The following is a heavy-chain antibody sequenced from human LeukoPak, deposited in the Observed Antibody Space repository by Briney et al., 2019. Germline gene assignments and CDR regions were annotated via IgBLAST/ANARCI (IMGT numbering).Heavy chain of an antibody. J-gene: IGHJ5*02. D-gene: IGHD3-9*01. Sequence: RSSETLSLTCTVSGGSISSSSYYWGWIRQPPGKGLEWIGSFYYSGSSYYSPSLKSRVTISVDTSKNQFSLKLSSVTAADTAVYYCARQRYFDWLLGFDPWGQGTLVTVSS. CDR3: ARQRYFDWLLGFDP. CDR2: FYYSGSS. CDR1: GGSISSSSYY. V-gene: IGHV4-39*01.